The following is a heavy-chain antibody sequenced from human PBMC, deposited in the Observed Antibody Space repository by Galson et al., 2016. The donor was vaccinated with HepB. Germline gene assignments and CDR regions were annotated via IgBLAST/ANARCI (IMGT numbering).Heavy chain of an antibody. CDR3: ARPKVQGVVSPNPLDF. CDR2: IYPGDSDA. J-gene: IGHJ4*02. Sequence: QSGAAAKKPGESLKISCTGSGYSFNNYWIAWVRQMPGRGLEWMGYIYPGDSDARSSPSFQGQPTFSADKSNRTAYLQWSSLRATATAIYFCARPKVQGVVSPNPLDFWGQGTPVTVS. V-gene: IGHV5-51*01. CDR1: GYSFNNYW. D-gene: IGHD3-10*01.